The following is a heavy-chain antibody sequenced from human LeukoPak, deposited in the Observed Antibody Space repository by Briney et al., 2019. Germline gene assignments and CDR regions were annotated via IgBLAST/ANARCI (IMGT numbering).Heavy chain of an antibody. D-gene: IGHD3-10*01. V-gene: IGHV4-59*08. CDR1: GGSIRGYY. J-gene: IGHJ4*02. Sequence: SETLSLTCTVSGGSIRGYYWSWIRQPPGKGLEWIEYIYYSGSTNYNPSLQSRVTISVDTSKNQFSLNLTSVTAADTAVYYCARYGSGTYPRFDYWGQGILVTVSS. CDR3: ARYGSGTYPRFDY. CDR2: IYYSGST.